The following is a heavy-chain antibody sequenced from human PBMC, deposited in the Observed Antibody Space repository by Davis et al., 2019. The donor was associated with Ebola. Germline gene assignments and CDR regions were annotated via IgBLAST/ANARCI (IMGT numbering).Heavy chain of an antibody. V-gene: IGHV4-39*07. D-gene: IGHD2/OR15-2a*01. CDR2: IYYSGST. J-gene: IGHJ6*04. Sequence: MPGGSLRLSCTVSGGSISSSSYYWGWIRQPPGKGLEWIGSIYYSGSTNYNPSLKSRVTISVDTSKNHFSLKLSSVTAADTAVYYCARGDDYPFYMDVWGKGTTVTVSS. CDR1: GGSISSSSYY. CDR3: ARGDDYPFYMDV.